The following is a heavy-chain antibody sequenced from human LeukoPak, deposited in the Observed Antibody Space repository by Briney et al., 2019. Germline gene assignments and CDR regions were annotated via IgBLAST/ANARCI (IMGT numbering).Heavy chain of an antibody. CDR2: IYQIGST. Sequence: SETLSLTCTVSGYFIRSGYYWGWVRQPPGRGLEWVGSIYQIGSTYYNPSFKSRVTISVDTSKNQFSLKLRSVTAADTAVYYCAREDFGSGSYKFDYWGQGILVTVS. CDR3: AREDFGSGSYKFDY. V-gene: IGHV4-38-2*02. J-gene: IGHJ4*02. D-gene: IGHD3-10*01. CDR1: GYFIRSGYY.